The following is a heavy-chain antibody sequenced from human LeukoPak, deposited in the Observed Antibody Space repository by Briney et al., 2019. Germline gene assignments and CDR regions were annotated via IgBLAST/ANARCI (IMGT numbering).Heavy chain of an antibody. V-gene: IGHV4-4*07. CDR1: GGSISSYY. CDR3: ARGSASVVVPAAMTISYNWFDP. J-gene: IGHJ5*02. CDR2: IYTSGST. D-gene: IGHD2-2*01. Sequence: PSETLSLTCTVSGGSISSYYWSWIRQPAGKGLEWIGRIYTSGSTNYNPSLKSRVTMSVDTSKNQFSLKLSSVTAADTAVYYCARGSASVVVPAAMTISYNWFDPWGQGTLVTVSS.